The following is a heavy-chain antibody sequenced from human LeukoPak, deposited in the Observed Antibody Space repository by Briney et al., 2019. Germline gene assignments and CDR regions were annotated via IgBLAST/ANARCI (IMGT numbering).Heavy chain of an antibody. Sequence: PGGSLRLSCAASGFSFHGNSMHWVRQAPGKGLEWVSLIYGAGEATYYADSVEGRFTISRDNDNNYLYLQMNSLRSDDTAFYYCVKDRGYYRGFDYWGRGTLVTVSS. CDR2: IYGAGEAT. CDR3: VKDRGYYRGFDY. CDR1: GFSFHGNS. J-gene: IGHJ4*02. V-gene: IGHV3-43*01. D-gene: IGHD1-26*01.